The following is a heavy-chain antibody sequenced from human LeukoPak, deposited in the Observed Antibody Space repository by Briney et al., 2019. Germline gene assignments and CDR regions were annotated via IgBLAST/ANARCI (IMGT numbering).Heavy chain of an antibody. V-gene: IGHV1-2*06. CDR3: ARVGGYGSGSYPKYYFDY. J-gene: IGHJ4*02. CDR1: GYTFTGYY. Sequence: ASVKVSCKAAGYTFTGYYMFWVRQAPGQGLEWMGRINPNSGGTNYAQKFQGRVTMTRDTSISTAYMELSRLRSEDTAVYYCARVGGYGSGSYPKYYFDYWGQGTLVTVSS. CDR2: INPNSGGT. D-gene: IGHD3-10*01.